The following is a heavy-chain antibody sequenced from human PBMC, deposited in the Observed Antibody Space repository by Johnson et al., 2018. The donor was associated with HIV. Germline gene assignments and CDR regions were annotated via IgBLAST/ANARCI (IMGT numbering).Heavy chain of an antibody. CDR2: ISYDGSNK. Sequence: QVQLVESGGGVVQPGRSLRLSFAASGFTFSSYAMHWVRQAPGKGLEWVAVISYDGSNKYYADSVKGRFTISRDNSKNTLYLQMNSLRAEDTAVYYCARLITMIVVAKDAFDIWGQGTMVTVSS. CDR3: ARLITMIVVAKDAFDI. CDR1: GFTFSSYA. V-gene: IGHV3-30-3*01. J-gene: IGHJ3*02. D-gene: IGHD3-22*01.